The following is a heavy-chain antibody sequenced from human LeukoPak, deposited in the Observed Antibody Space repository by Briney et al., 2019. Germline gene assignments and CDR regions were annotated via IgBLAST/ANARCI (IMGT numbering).Heavy chain of an antibody. CDR2: ISYDGSNK. V-gene: IGHV3-30*18. J-gene: IGHJ4*02. CDR1: GFTFSSYG. D-gene: IGHD3-3*01. Sequence: PGRSLRLSCAASGFTFSSYGMHWVRQAPGKGLEWVAVISYDGSNKYYADSVKGRFTISRDNSKNTLYLQMNSLRAEDTAVYYCAKRALEWLLGIDYWGQGTLVTVSS. CDR3: AKRALEWLLGIDY.